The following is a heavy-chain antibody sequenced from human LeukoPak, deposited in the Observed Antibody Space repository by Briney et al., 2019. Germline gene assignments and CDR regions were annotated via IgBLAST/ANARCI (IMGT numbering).Heavy chain of an antibody. CDR3: ARYYYASGSFDY. D-gene: IGHD3-10*01. CDR2: LYSGGST. J-gene: IGHJ4*02. Sequence: GGSLRLSCAVSGFIVSTNYMIWVRQAPGKGLEWVSVLYSGGSTYCADSVKGRFTISRDNSKNTLYLQINSLTAEDTAVYYCARYYYASGSFDYWGQGTLVTVSS. V-gene: IGHV3-53*01. CDR1: GFIVSTNY.